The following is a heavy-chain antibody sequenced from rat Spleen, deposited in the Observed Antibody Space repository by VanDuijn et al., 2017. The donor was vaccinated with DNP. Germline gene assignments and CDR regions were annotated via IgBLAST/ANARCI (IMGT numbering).Heavy chain of an antibody. CDR3: ARWTRYFDY. D-gene: IGHD1-7*01. CDR2: ISYSGSS. J-gene: IGHJ2*01. Sequence: EVQLQESGSSLVKPSQSLSLTCSVTGYSITSNYWGWIRKFPGNKMEYIGHISYSGSSNYNPSLKSRISITRDTSKNHFFLHLNSVTTEDTATYYCARWTRYFDYWGQGVMVTVSS. V-gene: IGHV3-1*01. CDR1: GYSITSNY.